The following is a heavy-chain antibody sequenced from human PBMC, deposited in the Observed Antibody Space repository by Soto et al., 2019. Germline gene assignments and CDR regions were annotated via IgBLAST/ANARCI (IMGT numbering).Heavy chain of an antibody. CDR2: IYYSGST. Sequence: SETLSLTCTVSGGSISSGGYYWSWIRQHPGKGLEWIGYIYYSGSTYYNPSLKSRVTISVDTSKNQFSLKLSSVTAADTAVYYCAPYSTPNWFDPWGQGTLVTSPQ. D-gene: IGHD2-15*01. CDR1: GGSISSGGYY. J-gene: IGHJ5*02. CDR3: APYSTPNWFDP. V-gene: IGHV4-31*03.